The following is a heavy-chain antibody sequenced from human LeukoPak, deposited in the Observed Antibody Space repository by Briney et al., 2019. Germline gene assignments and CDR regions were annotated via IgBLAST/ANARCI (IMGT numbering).Heavy chain of an antibody. CDR2: ISSSGSTI. Sequence: GSLRLSCAASGFTFSSYEMNWVRQAPGKGLEWVSYISSSGSTIYYADSVKGRFTISRDNAKNSLYLQMNSLRAEDTAVYYFAREAIAAAFDPWGQGTLVTVSS. D-gene: IGHD6-13*01. V-gene: IGHV3-48*03. CDR3: AREAIAAAFDP. CDR1: GFTFSSYE. J-gene: IGHJ5*02.